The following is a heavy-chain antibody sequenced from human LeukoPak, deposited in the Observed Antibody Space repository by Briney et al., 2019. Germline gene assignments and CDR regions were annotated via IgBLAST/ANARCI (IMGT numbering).Heavy chain of an antibody. D-gene: IGHD2-2*01. J-gene: IGHJ6*04. CDR2: ISSSGSNI. Sequence: QPGGSLRLSCAASGFTFSSYEMNWVHQAPGKGLEWVSYISSSGSNIYYADSVKGRFTISRDNAKNSLYLQMNSLRAEDTAVYYCARGEYQLLHYYYYGMDVWGKGTTVTVSS. CDR1: GFTFSSYE. CDR3: ARGEYQLLHYYYYGMDV. V-gene: IGHV3-48*03.